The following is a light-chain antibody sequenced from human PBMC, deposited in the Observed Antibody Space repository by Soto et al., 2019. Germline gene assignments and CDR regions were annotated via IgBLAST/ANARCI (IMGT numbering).Light chain of an antibody. CDR3: KQSYSSQWT. Sequence: DIQMTQSPSSLSASVGGRVNMTCRASRSISRYLSWYQQKPGKAPNLLIYAASSLQSGVPSRFSGAGSGTDFTLTIGNLHPEDFAIYYCKQSYSSQWTFGQGTKVEI. CDR1: RSISRY. J-gene: IGKJ1*01. CDR2: AAS. V-gene: IGKV1-39*01.